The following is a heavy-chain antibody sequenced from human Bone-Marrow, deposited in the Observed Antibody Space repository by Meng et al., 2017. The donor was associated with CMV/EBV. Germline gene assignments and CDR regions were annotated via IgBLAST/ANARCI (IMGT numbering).Heavy chain of an antibody. CDR3: ARMKFLEWLYDY. Sequence: SETLSLTCAVYGGSFSGYNWSWIRQPPGKGLEWIGEINHSGSTNYNPSLKSRVTISVDTSKNQFSLKLSSVTAADTAVYYCARMKFLEWLYDYWGQGTLVTVSS. V-gene: IGHV4-34*01. D-gene: IGHD3-3*01. J-gene: IGHJ4*02. CDR1: GGSFSGYN. CDR2: INHSGST.